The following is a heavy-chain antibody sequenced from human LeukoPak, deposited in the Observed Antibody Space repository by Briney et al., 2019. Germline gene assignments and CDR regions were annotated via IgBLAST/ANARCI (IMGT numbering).Heavy chain of an antibody. CDR3: AKAPKRGYSGYDPLGPFDY. V-gene: IGHV3-30*02. D-gene: IGHD5-12*01. CDR1: GFTFCSYG. Sequence: GGSLRLSCAASGFTFCSYGMHWVRQAPGKGLEWVAFIRYDGSNKYYADSVKGRFTISRDNSKNTLYLQMNSLRAEDTAVYYCAKAPKRGYSGYDPLGPFDYWGQGTLVTVSS. J-gene: IGHJ4*02. CDR2: IRYDGSNK.